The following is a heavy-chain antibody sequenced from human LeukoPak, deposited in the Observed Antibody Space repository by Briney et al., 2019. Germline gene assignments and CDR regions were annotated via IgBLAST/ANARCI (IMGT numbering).Heavy chain of an antibody. V-gene: IGHV3-30-3*01. CDR3: VATSGSSTN. J-gene: IGHJ4*02. CDR1: GLTFSNYT. CDR2: VSYGGSIT. D-gene: IGHD2-2*01. Sequence: GGSLRLSCVVSGLTFSNYTMHWVRQAPGKGLEWVAAVSYGGSITSYADSVKSRLTISRDNSENTLYLQMNSLRADDTAVYYCVATSGSSTNWGQGTLVTVSS.